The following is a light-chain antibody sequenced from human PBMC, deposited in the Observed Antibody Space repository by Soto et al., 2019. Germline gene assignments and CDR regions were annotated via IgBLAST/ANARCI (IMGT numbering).Light chain of an antibody. J-gene: IGKJ2*01. CDR1: QGISAW. CDR3: QQANRFPRT. Sequence: DIQMTQSPSSVSASVGDRVTITCRASQGISAWLAWYQQKPGKAPKLLVYTASNLQSGVPPRFSGSGSRTDFTLTISSMQPEDYATYFCQQANRFPRTFGKGTKVDIK. CDR2: TAS. V-gene: IGKV1-12*01.